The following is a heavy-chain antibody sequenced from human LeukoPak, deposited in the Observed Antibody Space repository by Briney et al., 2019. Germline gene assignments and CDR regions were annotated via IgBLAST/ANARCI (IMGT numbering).Heavy chain of an antibody. CDR3: ARVMATSFDY. V-gene: IGHV1-8*01. J-gene: IGHJ4*02. Sequence: ASVKVSCKASGYTFTSYDINWVRQATGQGLEWMGWMNPNSGNAGYSQKFQDRVTMTRSTSTSTAYMELSSLRSEDTAVYYCARVMATSFDYWGQGTLVTVSS. CDR2: MNPNSGNA. CDR1: GYTFTSYD. D-gene: IGHD5-12*01.